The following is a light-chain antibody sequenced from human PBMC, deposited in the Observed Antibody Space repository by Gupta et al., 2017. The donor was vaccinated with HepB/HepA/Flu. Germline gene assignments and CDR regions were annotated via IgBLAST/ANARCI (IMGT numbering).Light chain of an antibody. CDR3: VLDMGSGINWV. CDR2: STN. CDR1: SGSVSTSDY. J-gene: IGLJ3*02. Sequence: QTVVTQEPSFSVSPGGTVTLTCGLSSGSVSTSDYPSWYQQTPGQAPRTLSYSTNTRPSGVPDRFSGSILGNKAALTSTGAQADDESDYYCVLDMGSGINWVFGGGTKLTVL. V-gene: IGLV8-61*01.